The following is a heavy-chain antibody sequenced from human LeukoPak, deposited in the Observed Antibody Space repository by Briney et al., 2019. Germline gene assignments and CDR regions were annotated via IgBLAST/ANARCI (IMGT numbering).Heavy chain of an antibody. D-gene: IGHD6-19*01. CDR1: GYSFTSYW. V-gene: IGHV5-51*01. Sequence: GESLQISCQGSGYSFTSYWIGWVRQMPGKGLEWMGIIYPGDSDTRYSPSFQGQVTISADKSISTAYLQWSSLKASDTAMYYCARQQGFVAVAGDFDYWGQGTLVTVSA. CDR2: IYPGDSDT. J-gene: IGHJ4*02. CDR3: ARQQGFVAVAGDFDY.